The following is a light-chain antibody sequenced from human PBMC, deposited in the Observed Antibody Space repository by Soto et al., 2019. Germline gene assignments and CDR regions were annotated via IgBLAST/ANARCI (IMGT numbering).Light chain of an antibody. CDR3: CSFATSGTWV. V-gene: IGLV2-23*01. Sequence: QSALTQPASVSGSPGQSITISCTGTSSDVGSYNLVSWYQQHPGKAPKLMISEGNKRPSGISNRFSGSKSGNTASLTISVLQAEDEADYYCCSFATSGTWVFGGGTKLTVL. CDR1: SSDVGSYNL. J-gene: IGLJ3*02. CDR2: EGN.